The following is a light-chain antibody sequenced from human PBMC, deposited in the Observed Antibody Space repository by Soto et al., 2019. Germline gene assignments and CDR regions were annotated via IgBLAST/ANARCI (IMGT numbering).Light chain of an antibody. V-gene: IGKV2-28*01. Sequence: DIVMTQSPLSLPVTPGEPASISCRSSQSLLHSNGYNYLDWYLQKPGQSPQLLIYLGSNRASGVPDRFSGSGSGTDFTLKISRVEAEDVGVYYCMQARQTLYTFGQGTKLEI. CDR2: LGS. CDR1: QSLLHSNGYNY. J-gene: IGKJ2*01. CDR3: MQARQTLYT.